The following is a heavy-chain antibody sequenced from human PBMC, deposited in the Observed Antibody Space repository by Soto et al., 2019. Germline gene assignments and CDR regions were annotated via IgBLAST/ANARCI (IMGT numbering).Heavy chain of an antibody. V-gene: IGHV3-23*01. CDR3: AKGVDNYNRRGMDV. J-gene: IGHJ6*02. CDR1: GFTLSSYW. D-gene: IGHD5-12*01. Sequence: GGSTRLSCAACGFTLSSYWMSWVRQAPGKGLEWVSGISASGGYTDYADSVKGRFTISRDNSKNTLYLQMSSLRGEDTAVYYCAKGVDNYNRRGMDVWGQGTTVTVSS. CDR2: ISASGGYT.